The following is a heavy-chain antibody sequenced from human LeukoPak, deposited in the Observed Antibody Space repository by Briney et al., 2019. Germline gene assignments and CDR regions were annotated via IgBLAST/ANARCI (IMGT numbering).Heavy chain of an antibody. V-gene: IGHV3-48*03. CDR1: GFDLNTYE. CDR2: ITISGHTK. Sequence: HAGGSLRLSCAASGFDLNTYEMNWVRQAPGKGLEWIADITISGHTKKYADSVKGRFTISRDNAGTSLYLQMSSLTVEDTGVYYCARGDPHADLWGQGTLVTVSS. CDR3: ARGDPHADL. J-gene: IGHJ5*02.